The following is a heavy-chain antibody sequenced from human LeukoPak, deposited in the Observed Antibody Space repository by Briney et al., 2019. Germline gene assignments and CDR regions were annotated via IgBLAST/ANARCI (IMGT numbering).Heavy chain of an antibody. CDR2: IIPIFGTA. Sequence: SVKVSCKASGGTFSSYAISWVRQAPGQGLEWMGRIIPIFGTANYAQKFQGRVTITTDESTSTAYMKLSSLRSEDTAVYYCARENLWFGELDYYYYYMDVWGKGTTVTVSS. CDR3: ARENLWFGELDYYYYYMDV. D-gene: IGHD3-10*01. V-gene: IGHV1-69*05. CDR1: GGTFSSYA. J-gene: IGHJ6*03.